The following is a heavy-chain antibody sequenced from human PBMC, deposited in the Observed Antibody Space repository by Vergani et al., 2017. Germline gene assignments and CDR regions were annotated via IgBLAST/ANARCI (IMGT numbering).Heavy chain of an antibody. CDR3: ARSRQQLVRGYNWFDP. D-gene: IGHD6-13*01. CDR2: IYHSGST. Sequence: QVQLQESGPGLVKPSETLSLTCAVSGYSISSGYYWGWIRQTPGKGLEWIGSIYHSGSTYYNPSLKSRVTISVDTSKNQFSLKLSSVTAADTAVYYCARSRQQLVRGYNWFDPWGQGTLVTVSS. J-gene: IGHJ5*02. V-gene: IGHV4-38-2*01. CDR1: GYSISSGYY.